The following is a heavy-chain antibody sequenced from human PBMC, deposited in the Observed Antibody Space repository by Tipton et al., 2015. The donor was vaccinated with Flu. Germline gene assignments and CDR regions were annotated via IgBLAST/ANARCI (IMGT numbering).Heavy chain of an antibody. CDR3: ARRDYSNYVSDPKSWFDP. CDR2: VSRTGST. CDR1: DDSISSDYY. D-gene: IGHD4-11*01. Sequence: TLSLTCAVSDDSISSDYYWGWIRQFPGKGLEWIGTVSRTGSTIYNPSLKSRVTISIDRSKNQFSLNLKAVTAGDMAVYYCARRDYSNYVSDPKSWFDPWGHGTLVAVSS. J-gene: IGHJ5*02. V-gene: IGHV4-38-2*01.